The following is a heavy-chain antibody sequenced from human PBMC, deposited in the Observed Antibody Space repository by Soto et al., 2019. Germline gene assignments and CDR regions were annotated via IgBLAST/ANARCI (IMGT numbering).Heavy chain of an antibody. CDR2: FYYTGTT. Sequence: SLTCTVPGASLSSGSYYWSWIRQPPGKGLEWIGYFYYTGTTKYNPSLESRVTTSADTSKNQFSLNLTSVTAADTAVYYCARISYWVKDYWGQGALLTVSS. D-gene: IGHD2-8*02. J-gene: IGHJ4*02. CDR3: ARISYWVKDY. CDR1: GASLSSGSYY. V-gene: IGHV4-61*01.